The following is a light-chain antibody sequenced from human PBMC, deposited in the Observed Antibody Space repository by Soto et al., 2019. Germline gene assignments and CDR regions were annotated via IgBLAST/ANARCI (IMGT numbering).Light chain of an antibody. CDR2: QAS. V-gene: IGKV1-5*01. CDR3: QQYHSSPWT. J-gene: IGKJ1*01. Sequence: DIQMTQSPSTLSASVGGRVTITCRASQSVASWLAWYQQKPGKAPKLLIFQASSLESGVPSRFSGSGSGTEFTLTLSGLQPDDFATYYCQQYHSSPWTFGQGTKVDI. CDR1: QSVASW.